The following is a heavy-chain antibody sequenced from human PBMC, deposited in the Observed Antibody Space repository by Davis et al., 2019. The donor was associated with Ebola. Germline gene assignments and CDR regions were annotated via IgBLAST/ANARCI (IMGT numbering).Heavy chain of an antibody. CDR3: AKAKWEVEYHYSGMDV. CDR1: GFTFSSYW. J-gene: IGHJ6*04. V-gene: IGHV3-74*01. CDR2: INNDGTST. D-gene: IGHD1-26*01. Sequence: PGGSLRLSCAASGFTFSSYWMHWVRQPPGKGLVWVSRINNDGTSTSYADSVKGRFTISRDNSKNTLYLQMNSLRTEDTAVYLCAKAKWEVEYHYSGMDVWGKGTTVTVSS.